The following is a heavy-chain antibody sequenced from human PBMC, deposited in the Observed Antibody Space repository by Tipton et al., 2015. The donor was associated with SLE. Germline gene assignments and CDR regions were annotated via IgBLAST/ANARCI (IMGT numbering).Heavy chain of an antibody. CDR1: GGSISSSNW. CDR3: ARGRNGGPAFFDY. J-gene: IGHJ4*02. Sequence: TLSLTCAVSGGSISSSNWWSWVRQPPGKGLEWIGEIYHSGSTNYNPSLKSRVTISVDKSKNQFSLKLSSVTAADTAVYYCARGRNGGPAFFDYWGQGTLVTVSS. CDR2: IYHSGST. V-gene: IGHV4-4*02. D-gene: IGHD4-23*01.